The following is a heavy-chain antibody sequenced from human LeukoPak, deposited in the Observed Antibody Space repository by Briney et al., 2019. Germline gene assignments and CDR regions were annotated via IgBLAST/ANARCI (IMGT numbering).Heavy chain of an antibody. J-gene: IGHJ4*02. Sequence: SGTLSLTCTASGGSIGTYYWSWIRQPPGKGLEWIGHIYYFEKTDYNPSLESRVTISVDAAKNHFSLKLRSVTPLDTAVYYCAKLGSPRAYWGQGILVTVSS. CDR3: AKLGSPRAY. CDR1: GGSIGTYY. V-gene: IGHV4-59*01. D-gene: IGHD7-27*01. CDR2: IYYFEKT.